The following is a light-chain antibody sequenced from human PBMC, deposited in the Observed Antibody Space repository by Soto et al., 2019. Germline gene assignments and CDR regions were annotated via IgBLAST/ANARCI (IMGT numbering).Light chain of an antibody. CDR3: QHCNSNSRA. Sequence: IQIPKFPCSMSRTIGDRVQISCVACHAISSSLTWYQQKPGKAPKLLIYKASTLQSGVPSRFSGSGSGPEFTLTISSLQPEDFATHYYQHCNSNSRAFGQRTKADI. J-gene: IGKJ1*01. V-gene: IGKV1-5*03. CDR1: HAISSS. CDR2: KAS.